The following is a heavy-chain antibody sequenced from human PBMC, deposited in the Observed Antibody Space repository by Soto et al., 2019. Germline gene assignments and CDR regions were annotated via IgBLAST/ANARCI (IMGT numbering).Heavy chain of an antibody. J-gene: IGHJ4*02. CDR2: IIPIFGTV. D-gene: IGHD1-1*01. V-gene: IGHV1-69*01. CDR3: ARPRTVATTKGYDY. CDR1: GGTFSNYP. Sequence: QVQLVQSGAEVKKPGSSVKVSCKASGGTFSNYPFTWVRQAPGEGLEWMGGIIPIFGTVTYAQKFQGRVTISADESTSTVYMEMSSLTSEDTAVYYCARPRTVATTKGYDYWGKGTLVTVAS.